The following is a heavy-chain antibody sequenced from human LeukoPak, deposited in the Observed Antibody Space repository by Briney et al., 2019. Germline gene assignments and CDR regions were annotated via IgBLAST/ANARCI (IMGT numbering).Heavy chain of an antibody. CDR1: GLTFSNYA. J-gene: IGHJ5*02. D-gene: IGHD6-19*01. V-gene: IGHV3-21*01. Sequence: PGGSLRLSCAASGLTFSNYAMNWVRQAPGQGLEWVSSISSSSGYIYYADSVKGRFTISRDNAENSLYLQMNSLRAEDTAIYFCAREDYGSGWTGWFDPWGQGTLVTVSS. CDR2: ISSSSGYI. CDR3: AREDYGSGWTGWFDP.